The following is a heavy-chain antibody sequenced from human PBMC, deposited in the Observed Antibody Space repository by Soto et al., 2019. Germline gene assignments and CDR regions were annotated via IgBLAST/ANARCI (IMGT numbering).Heavy chain of an antibody. J-gene: IGHJ6*02. D-gene: IGHD2-2*01. CDR2: ISSSSSYI. V-gene: IGHV3-21*01. Sequence: GSLRLSCAASGFTFSSYSMNWVRQAPGKGLEWVSSISSSSSYIYYADSVKGRFTISRDNAKNSLYLQMNSLRAEDTAVYYCASSTSSNYYYYGMDVWGQGTTVTVSS. CDR3: ASSTSSNYYYYGMDV. CDR1: GFTFSSYS.